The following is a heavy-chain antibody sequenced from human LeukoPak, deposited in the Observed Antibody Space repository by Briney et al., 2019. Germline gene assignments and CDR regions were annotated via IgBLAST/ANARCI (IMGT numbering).Heavy chain of an antibody. CDR3: TTGGVGYNWNSEFDY. V-gene: IGHV3-15*01. CDR2: IKSKTDGGTT. J-gene: IGHJ4*02. CDR1: GFTFSNAW. D-gene: IGHD1-7*01. Sequence: PGGSLRLSCAASGFTFSNAWMSWVRQAPGKGLEWVGRIKSKTDGGTTDYAAPVKGRFTISRDDSKNTLYLQMNSLKTEDTAVYYCTTGGVGYNWNSEFDYWGQGTLVTVSS.